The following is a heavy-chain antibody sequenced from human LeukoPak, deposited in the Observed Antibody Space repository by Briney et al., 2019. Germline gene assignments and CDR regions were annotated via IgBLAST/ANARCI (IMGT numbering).Heavy chain of an antibody. V-gene: IGHV3-30*04. J-gene: IGHJ4*02. CDR3: ASRQNVLDY. Sequence: GGSLRLSCAASGFTFSSYAVHWVRQAPGKGLEWVAAISYDGSNKYYAVSVKGRFNISRDNSKNTLYLQMNSLRAEDTAVYSCASRQNVLDYWGQGTLVTVSS. CDR1: GFTFSSYA. CDR2: ISYDGSNK. D-gene: IGHD2-8*01.